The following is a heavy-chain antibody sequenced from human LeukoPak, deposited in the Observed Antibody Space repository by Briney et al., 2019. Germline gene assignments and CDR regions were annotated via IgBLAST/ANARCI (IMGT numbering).Heavy chain of an antibody. Sequence: GGSLRLSCASSGFSFTNTWMNWVRQAPGTGLEWVGRIKTKTDAGTTDYAAPVKGRFTISRDDSRNALYLQMNSLKTEDTAVYYCTTLALNHYNGSGYYRSLDNWGQGTLVTVSS. CDR2: IKTKTDAGTT. CDR3: TTLALNHYNGSGYYRSLDN. CDR1: GFSFTNTW. V-gene: IGHV3-15*01. J-gene: IGHJ4*02. D-gene: IGHD3-22*01.